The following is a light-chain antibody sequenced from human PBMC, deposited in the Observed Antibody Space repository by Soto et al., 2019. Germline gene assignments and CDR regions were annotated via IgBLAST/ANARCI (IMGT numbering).Light chain of an antibody. J-gene: IGKJ1*01. Sequence: ILLTQSPGTLSLSPGERATLSCRASQSVSSSYLAWYQQKPGQAPRLLIYGASSRATGIPDRFSGSGSGTDFTLTISRLEPEDFALYYCQQYGSSPWTFCQGTKVDIK. CDR3: QQYGSSPWT. CDR1: QSVSSSY. CDR2: GAS. V-gene: IGKV3-20*01.